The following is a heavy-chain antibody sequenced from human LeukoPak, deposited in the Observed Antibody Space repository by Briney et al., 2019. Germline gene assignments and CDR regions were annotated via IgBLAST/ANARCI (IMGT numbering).Heavy chain of an antibody. V-gene: IGHV3-7*03. J-gene: IGHJ4*02. CDR1: GFTFSSNW. D-gene: IGHD3-9*01. Sequence: GGSLRLSCATSGFTFSSNWMSWVRHVPGRGLDWVANIKPDGSAQYYADSVKGRFTISRDNAKNSLYVQMNSLRAEDTALYYCARGGYDILTGYYTDFDYWGQGTLVTVSS. CDR3: ARGGYDILTGYYTDFDY. CDR2: IKPDGSAQ.